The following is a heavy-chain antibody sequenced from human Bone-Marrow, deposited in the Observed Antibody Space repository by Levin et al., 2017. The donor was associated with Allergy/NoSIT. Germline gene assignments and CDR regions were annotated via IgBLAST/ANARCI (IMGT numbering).Heavy chain of an antibody. D-gene: IGHD1-26*01. Sequence: SVKVSCKASGVAFNNYVISWVRQAPGQGLEWMGGIIPIFGTIIDAQKFQDRVTITADKSTASAYMELTSLRSEDTAVYYCARERSGGRLFDIWGQGTMVTVSS. CDR2: IIPIFGTI. CDR3: ARERSGGRLFDI. CDR1: GVAFNNYV. J-gene: IGHJ3*02. V-gene: IGHV1-69*06.